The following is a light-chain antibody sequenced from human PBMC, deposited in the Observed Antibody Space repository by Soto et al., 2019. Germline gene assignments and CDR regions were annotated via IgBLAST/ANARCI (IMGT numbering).Light chain of an antibody. Sequence: IHRTHSPSTLCACLGGRVSITCRASQSISSWLAWYQQKAGKAPKLLIYKSFSLQSGVPSRFSGSGSGTEFTLTISSLQADDFATYYCQQSYSTPITFGGGTKVDIK. CDR1: QSISSW. J-gene: IGKJ4*01. CDR2: KSF. V-gene: IGKV1-5*03. CDR3: QQSYSTPIT.